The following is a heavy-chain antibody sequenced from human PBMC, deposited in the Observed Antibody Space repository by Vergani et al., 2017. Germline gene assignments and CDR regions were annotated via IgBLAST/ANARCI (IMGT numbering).Heavy chain of an antibody. D-gene: IGHD1-1*01. J-gene: IGHJ4*02. CDR2: VNPEGTNT. CDR1: GFTFSRHW. CDR3: ARDGRVDAERTEHDC. Sequence: EVQLVESGGGLVQPWGSLRLSCAASGFTFSRHWMHWVRQAPGKGLVWVSRVNPEGTNTPYADSVKGRFTISRDNAKNMMYLQLSSLIDEDTAVYYCARDGRVDAERTEHDCWGQGTLVTVSS. V-gene: IGHV3-74*01.